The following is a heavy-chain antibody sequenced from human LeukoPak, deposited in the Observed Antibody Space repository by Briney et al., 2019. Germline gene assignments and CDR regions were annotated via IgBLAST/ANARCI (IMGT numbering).Heavy chain of an antibody. CDR1: GDSISTTTYY. J-gene: IGHJ4*02. CDR3: ARPLGDILTGDYYFEY. CDR2: TYSSGST. V-gene: IGHV4-39*01. D-gene: IGHD3-9*01. Sequence: PSETLSLTCAVSGDSISTTTYYWGCIRQSPGKGLESIGSTYSSGSTYYNPSLKSRATISVNSSKTQFSQKLNTVTAADTAVYYCARPLGDILTGDYYFEYWGQGTLVTVSS.